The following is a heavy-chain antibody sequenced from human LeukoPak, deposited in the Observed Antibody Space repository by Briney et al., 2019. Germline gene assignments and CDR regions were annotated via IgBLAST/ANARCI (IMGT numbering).Heavy chain of an antibody. Sequence: GASVKVSCKASGYTFTRYGISWVRQAPGQGLEWMGWISAYNGNINYEEKVQGRVTMTTDTSTNTAYMELRSLRSDDTAVCYCARGKSRIKGYCSGGSCQSLTVFDYWGQGTLVTVSS. J-gene: IGHJ4*02. CDR3: ARGKSRIKGYCSGGSCQSLTVFDY. CDR1: GYTFTRYG. V-gene: IGHV1-18*01. D-gene: IGHD2-15*01. CDR2: ISAYNGNI.